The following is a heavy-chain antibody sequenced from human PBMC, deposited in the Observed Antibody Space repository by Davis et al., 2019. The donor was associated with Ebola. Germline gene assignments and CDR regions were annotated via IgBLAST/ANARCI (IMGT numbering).Heavy chain of an antibody. CDR2: INLILTSP. CDR3: AKETVAGTDAFDI. D-gene: IGHD6-19*01. J-gene: IGHJ3*02. V-gene: IGHV1-69*06. CDR1: RGTLNAYA. Sequence: AASVTVSCKASRGTLNAYAISWVRQVPGQGLEWVGAINLILTSPHYAQKLQVIVTLTADRSTSTAYMELNSLTSEDSAVYYCAKETVAGTDAFDIWGQGTMVTVSS.